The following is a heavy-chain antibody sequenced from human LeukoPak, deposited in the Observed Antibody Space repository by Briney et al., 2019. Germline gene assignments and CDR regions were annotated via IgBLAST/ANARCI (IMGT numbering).Heavy chain of an antibody. D-gene: IGHD2-15*01. CDR1: GFTFSSYE. V-gene: IGHV3-48*03. J-gene: IGHJ3*02. CDR3: ARALRLGYCSGGSCYSDAFDI. CDR2: ISSSGSTI. Sequence: PGGSLRLSCAASGFTFSSYEMNWVRQAPGKGLEGVSYISSSGSTIYYADSVKGRFTISRDNAKNSLYLQMNSLRAEDTAVYYCARALRLGYCSGGSCYSDAFDIWGQGTMVTVSS.